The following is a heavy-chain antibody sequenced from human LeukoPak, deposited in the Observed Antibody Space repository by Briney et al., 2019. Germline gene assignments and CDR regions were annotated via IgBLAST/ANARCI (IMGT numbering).Heavy chain of an antibody. V-gene: IGHV4-39*07. CDR3: ASGYSYGFDY. J-gene: IGHJ4*02. CDR2: IYYSGNT. CDR1: GDSISSSNSY. Sequence: SETLSLTCTVSGDSISSSNSYWGWIRQPPGKGLEWIGSIYYSGNTYYNPSLKSRVTISVDTSKNQFSLKLSSVTAADTAVYYCASGYSYGFDYWGQGTLVSVSS. D-gene: IGHD5-18*01.